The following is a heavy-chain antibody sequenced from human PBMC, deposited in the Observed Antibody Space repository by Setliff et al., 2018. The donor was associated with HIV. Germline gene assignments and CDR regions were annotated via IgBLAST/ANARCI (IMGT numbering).Heavy chain of an antibody. CDR3: ARYNFRRGYWDYFDY. D-gene: IGHD3-3*01. J-gene: IGHJ4*02. CDR2: IFPNDEK. CDR1: GFSLSNTRMG. V-gene: IGHV2-26*01. Sequence: SGPTLVNPPETLTLTCTVSGFSLSNTRMGVSWIRQPPGKALEWLAHIFPNDEKSYSASLKSRVTISEDTSKSQVVLTMTNMDPLDTATYFCARYNFRRGYWDYFDYWGQGTQVT.